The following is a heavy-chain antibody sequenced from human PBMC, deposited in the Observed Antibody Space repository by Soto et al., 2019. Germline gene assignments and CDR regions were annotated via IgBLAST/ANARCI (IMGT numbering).Heavy chain of an antibody. CDR2: IIPILGIA. CDR1: GGTFSSYT. V-gene: IGHV1-69*02. Sequence: VASVKVSCKASGGTFSSYTISWVRQAPGQGLEWMGRIIPILGIANYAQKFQGRVTITADKSTSTAYMELSSLRSEDTAVYYCARGHCSSTSCYKGVDWFDPWGQGTLVTVSS. CDR3: ARGHCSSTSCYKGVDWFDP. J-gene: IGHJ5*02. D-gene: IGHD2-2*02.